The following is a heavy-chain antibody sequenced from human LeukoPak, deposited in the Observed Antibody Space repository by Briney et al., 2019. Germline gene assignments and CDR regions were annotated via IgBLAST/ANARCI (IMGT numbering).Heavy chain of an antibody. D-gene: IGHD3-10*01. CDR3: AKDMITVVRGVTYGMDV. Sequence: GRSLRLSCAASGFTFDDYAMHWVRQAPGKGLEWVSGISWNSGSIGYADSVKGRFTISRDNAKNSLYLQMNSLRAEDTALYYCAKDMITVVRGVTYGMDVWGQGTTVTVSS. CDR2: ISWNSGSI. CDR1: GFTFDDYA. V-gene: IGHV3-9*01. J-gene: IGHJ6*02.